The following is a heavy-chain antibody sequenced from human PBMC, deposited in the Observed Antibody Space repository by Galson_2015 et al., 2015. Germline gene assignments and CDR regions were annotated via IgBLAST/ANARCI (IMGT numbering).Heavy chain of an antibody. J-gene: IGHJ6*02. Sequence: SLRLSCAASGFTFSNAWMSWVRQAPGKGLEWVGRIKSKTDGGTTDYAAPVKGRFTISRDDSKNTLYLQMNSLKTEDTAVYYCTTPLCSSSSYYYYYYGMDVWGQGTTVTVSS. CDR1: GFTFSNAW. CDR2: IKSKTDGGTT. V-gene: IGHV3-15*01. D-gene: IGHD6-13*01. CDR3: TTPLCSSSSYYYYYYGMDV.